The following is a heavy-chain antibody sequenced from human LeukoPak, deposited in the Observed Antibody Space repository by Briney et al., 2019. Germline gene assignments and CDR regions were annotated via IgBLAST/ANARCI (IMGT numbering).Heavy chain of an antibody. CDR3: ASIRSEGIVVVPSTDY. J-gene: IGHJ4*02. Sequence: GGSLRLSCAASGFTFSSYAMSWVRQAPGKGLEWVSSISSSSSYIYYADSVKGRFTISRDNAKNSLYLQMNSLRAEDTAVYYCASIRSEGIVVVPSTDYWGQGTLVTVSS. V-gene: IGHV3-21*01. CDR2: ISSSSSYI. CDR1: GFTFSSYA. D-gene: IGHD3-22*01.